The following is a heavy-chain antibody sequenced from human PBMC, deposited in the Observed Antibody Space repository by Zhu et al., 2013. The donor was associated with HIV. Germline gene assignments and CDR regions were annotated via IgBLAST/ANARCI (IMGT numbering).Heavy chain of an antibody. D-gene: IGHD6-25*01. CDR3: ARGGLAATDMDV. J-gene: IGHJ6*03. CDR2: TTPNSDNT. CDR1: GYHFPGYY. Sequence: AHLVQSGAEVQKPGASVKVSCKASGYHFPGYYIHWVRQATGQGLEWMGWTTPNSDNTGYAQKFQGRVTITWNTSISTAYMELSSLRSEDTAVYYCARGGLAATDMDVWGTGTTVTVSS. V-gene: IGHV1-8*03.